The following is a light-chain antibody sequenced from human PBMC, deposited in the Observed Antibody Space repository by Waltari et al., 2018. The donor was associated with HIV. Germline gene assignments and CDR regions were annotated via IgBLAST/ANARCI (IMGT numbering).Light chain of an antibody. Sequence: DIKMTQSPPYLSASIGDSVTITCRASQNIKNFLSWFQQKPGKAPDLLIFDTSDVQFWVPSRFSGSGSGTEFTLTISRLQSDDFATYFCLQSYSTPLTFGPGTKVDIK. CDR1: QNIKNF. V-gene: IGKV1-39*01. CDR3: LQSYSTPLT. J-gene: IGKJ3*01. CDR2: DTS.